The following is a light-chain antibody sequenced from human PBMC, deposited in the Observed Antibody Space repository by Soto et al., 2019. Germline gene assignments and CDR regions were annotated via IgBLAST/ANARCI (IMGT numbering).Light chain of an antibody. Sequence: SALTQPASVSGSPGQSIAISRTGTSSDVGGYNYVSWHQQHPGKAPKVLISVVSNRPSGVSNRFSGSKSGNTASLTISGLQAEDEADYYCSSYRSGGTFVFGSGTKVTVL. CDR1: SSDVGGYNY. J-gene: IGLJ1*01. CDR2: VVS. CDR3: SSYRSGGTFV. V-gene: IGLV2-14*01.